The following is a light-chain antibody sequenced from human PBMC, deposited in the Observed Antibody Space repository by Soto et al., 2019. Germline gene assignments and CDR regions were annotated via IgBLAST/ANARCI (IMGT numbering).Light chain of an antibody. Sequence: DIQMTQSPSNLSASVGDRVTITCRASQIISSWLAWYQQKPGKAPKLLIYDASSLESGVPSRFSGSGSGTEFTLTISSLQPDDFATYYCQQYNSYPRTFGQGTKVEIK. CDR3: QQYNSYPRT. CDR1: QIISSW. V-gene: IGKV1-5*01. CDR2: DAS. J-gene: IGKJ1*01.